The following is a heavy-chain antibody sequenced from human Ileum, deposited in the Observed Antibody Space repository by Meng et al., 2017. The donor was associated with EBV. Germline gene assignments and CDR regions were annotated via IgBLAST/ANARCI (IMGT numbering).Heavy chain of an antibody. CDR2: IIHGGSP. CDR1: GGSLSGAY. D-gene: IGHD2-8*02. V-gene: IGHV4-34*12. CDR3: ARRPTGIDY. Sequence: QVQLQQCGAGLLKLSGTLSLTCAVNGGSLSGAYWNWIRQPPGKGLGWIGEIIHGGSPSYNPSLKSRVTISIDTSKNQLSLMLSSVTAADTAVYYCARRPTGIDYWGQGTLVTVSS. J-gene: IGHJ4*02.